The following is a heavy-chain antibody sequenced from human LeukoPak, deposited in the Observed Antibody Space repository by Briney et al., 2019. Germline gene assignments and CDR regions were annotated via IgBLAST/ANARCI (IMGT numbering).Heavy chain of an antibody. CDR3: ARGGHFDSSEPDDTFGI. D-gene: IGHD3-22*01. V-gene: IGHV4-30-4*08. Sequence: PSETLSLTCTVSGGSISSGDYYWSWIRQPPGKGLEWIGYIYYSGSTYYNPSLKSRVTISVDTSKNQFSLKLSSVTAADTAVYYCARGGHFDSSEPDDTFGIWGQGTMVTVSS. CDR1: GGSISSGDYY. CDR2: IYYSGST. J-gene: IGHJ3*02.